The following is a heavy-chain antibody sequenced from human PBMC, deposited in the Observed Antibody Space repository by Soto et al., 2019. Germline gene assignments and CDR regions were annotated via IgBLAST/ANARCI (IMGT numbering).Heavy chain of an antibody. J-gene: IGHJ4*02. CDR1: GGSFSGYY. V-gene: IGHV4-34*01. Sequence: QVQLQQWGAGLLKPSETLSLTCAVSGGSFSGYYWSWIRQPPGKGLEWIGEINHSGSTNYNPSLKSRVTISVDTSKNQFSLKLSSVTAADTAVYYCARPLGYCSGGSCYSLYYWGQGTLVTVSS. CDR2: INHSGST. D-gene: IGHD2-15*01. CDR3: ARPLGYCSGGSCYSLYY.